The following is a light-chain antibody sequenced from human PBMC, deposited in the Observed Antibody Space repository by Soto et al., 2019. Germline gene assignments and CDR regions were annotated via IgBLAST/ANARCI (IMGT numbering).Light chain of an antibody. CDR3: QQYDNYSP. CDR2: RAS. J-gene: IGKJ4*02. V-gene: IGKV1-5*03. CDR1: QSVSTL. Sequence: IQMTQSPSTLSASVGDRVTITCRASQSVSTLLAWYQQKPGEAPKLLIYRASSLESGVPSRFSGSGSGTEFTLTISRLQPDDFATYYCQQYDNYSPFGGGTRVEIK.